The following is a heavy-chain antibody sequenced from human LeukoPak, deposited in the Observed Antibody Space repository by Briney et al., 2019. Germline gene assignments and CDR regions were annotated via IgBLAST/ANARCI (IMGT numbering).Heavy chain of an antibody. J-gene: IGHJ6*02. V-gene: IGHV4-61*01. Sequence: SETLSLTCTVSGGSISSGSYYWSWIRQPPGKGLEWIGYIYYSGSTNYNPSLKSRVTISVDTSKNQFSLKLSSVTAADTAVYYCARLYSSSWADLLYYYYGMDVWGQGTTVTVSS. CDR1: GGSISSGSYY. CDR2: IYYSGST. CDR3: ARLYSSSWADLLYYYYGMDV. D-gene: IGHD6-13*01.